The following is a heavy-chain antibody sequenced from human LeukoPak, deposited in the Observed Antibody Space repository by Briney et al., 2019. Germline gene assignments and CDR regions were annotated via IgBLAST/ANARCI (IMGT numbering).Heavy chain of an antibody. CDR3: ARDGIAVGDY. D-gene: IGHD6-19*01. J-gene: IGHJ4*02. Sequence: SETLSLTCTVSGGSISGHWWSWLRQPAGKGLEWIGRFSPSGSIHYNPSLESRVTISVDKPKNQFSLTLSFVTAADTAVYYCARDGIAVGDYWGQGSLATVSS. V-gene: IGHV4-4*07. CDR2: FSPSGSI. CDR1: GGSISGHW.